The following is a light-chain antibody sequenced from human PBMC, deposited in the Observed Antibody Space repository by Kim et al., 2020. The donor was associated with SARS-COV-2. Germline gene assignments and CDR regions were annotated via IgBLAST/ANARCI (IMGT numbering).Light chain of an antibody. J-gene: IGKJ2*01. CDR2: DTS. CDR3: QQYDTLPYT. Sequence: SASVGDRVTITCQASQGMSDHLNWYQQKPGKAPNLLIYDTSNLETGVPSRFSGSGSGTDFTLTITSLQPEDIATYYCQQYDTLPYTFGQGTKWRS. V-gene: IGKV1-33*01. CDR1: QGMSDH.